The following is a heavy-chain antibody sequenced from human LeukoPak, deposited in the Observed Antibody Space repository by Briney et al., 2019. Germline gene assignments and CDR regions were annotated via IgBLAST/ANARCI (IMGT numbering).Heavy chain of an antibody. Sequence: GGSLRLSCAASGFPLSSYWLHWVRPAPGKGLVWVSRINSDESSTSYADSVKGRFTISRDNAKNTLYLQMNSLRAEDTAVYYCASSLTTVTSHYYYYGMDVWGQGTTVTASS. D-gene: IGHD4-17*01. CDR1: GFPLSSYW. V-gene: IGHV3-74*01. CDR3: ASSLTTVTSHYYYYGMDV. CDR2: INSDESST. J-gene: IGHJ6*02.